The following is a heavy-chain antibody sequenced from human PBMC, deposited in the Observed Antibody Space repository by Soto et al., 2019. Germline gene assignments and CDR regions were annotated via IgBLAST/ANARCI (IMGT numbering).Heavy chain of an antibody. V-gene: IGHV3-23*01. Sequence: EVQLLESGGGLVQPGGSLRLSCAASGFTFSSYAMSWVRQAPGKGLEWVSAISGSGGSTYYADSVKGRFTISRDNSKNTLYRQMNSLRAEDTAVYYCAKRLSRNGNHFDYWGQGTLVTVSS. J-gene: IGHJ4*02. CDR1: GFTFSSYA. D-gene: IGHD1-1*01. CDR2: ISGSGGST. CDR3: AKRLSRNGNHFDY.